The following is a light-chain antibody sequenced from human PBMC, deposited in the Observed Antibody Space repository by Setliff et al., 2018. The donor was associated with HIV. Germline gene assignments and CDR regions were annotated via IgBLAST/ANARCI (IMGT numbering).Light chain of an antibody. J-gene: IGLJ1*01. CDR1: SSDVGGYNY. CDR3: NSYTSSSTLDV. Sequence: QSALPQPASVSGSLGQSITISCTGTSSDVGGYNYVSWYQQHPGKAPKLLIYDVTNRPSGVSNRFSGSKSGNTASLTISGLQAEDEADYYCNSYTSSSTLDVFGTGTKVTVL. V-gene: IGLV2-14*03. CDR2: DVT.